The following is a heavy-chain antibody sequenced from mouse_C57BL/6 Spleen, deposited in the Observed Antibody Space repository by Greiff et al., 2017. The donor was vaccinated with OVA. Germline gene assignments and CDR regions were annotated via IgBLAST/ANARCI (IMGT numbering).Heavy chain of an antibody. Sequence: EVKLVESGGGLVQPGGSMKLSCAASGFTFSDAWMDWVRQSPEKGLEWVAEIRNKANNHATYYAESVKGRFTISRDDSKSSVYLQMNSVRAEDTGIYYCTRNGYYVDYFDYWGQGTTLTVSS. CDR1: GFTFSDAW. V-gene: IGHV6-6*01. CDR2: IRNKANNHAT. CDR3: TRNGYYVDYFDY. D-gene: IGHD2-3*01. J-gene: IGHJ2*01.